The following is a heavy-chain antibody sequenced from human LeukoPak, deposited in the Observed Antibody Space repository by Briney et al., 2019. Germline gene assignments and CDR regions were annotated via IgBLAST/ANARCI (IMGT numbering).Heavy chain of an antibody. V-gene: IGHV4-4*07. Sequence: SETLSLTCTVSGGSLSNYYWSWIRQPAGKGLEWIGRIYTSGSTNYNPSVMSRVTMTVDTSNNQFTLKLTSVTAADTAVYYCARQPPQYYGMDVWGQGTTVTVSS. D-gene: IGHD1-14*01. J-gene: IGHJ6*02. CDR1: GGSLSNYY. CDR3: ARQPPQYYGMDV. CDR2: IYTSGST.